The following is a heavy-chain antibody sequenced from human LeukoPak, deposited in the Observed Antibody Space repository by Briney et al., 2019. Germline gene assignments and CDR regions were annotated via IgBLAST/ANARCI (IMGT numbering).Heavy chain of an antibody. CDR1: GGTFSSYA. CDR3: ARTSVTTLAGAFDI. CDR2: IIPIFGTA. J-gene: IGHJ3*02. V-gene: IGHV1-69*01. Sequence: ASVKVSCKASGGTFSSYAISWVRQAPGQGLEWMGGIIPIFGTANYAQKFQGRVTITADESTSTAYMELSSLRSEDTAVYYCARTSVTTLAGAFDIWGQGTMVTVSS. D-gene: IGHD4-17*01.